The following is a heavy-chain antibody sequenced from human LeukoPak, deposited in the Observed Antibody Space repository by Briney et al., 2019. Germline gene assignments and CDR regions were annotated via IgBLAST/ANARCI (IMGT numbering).Heavy chain of an antibody. J-gene: IGHJ4*02. V-gene: IGHV3-30*18. D-gene: IGHD5-12*01. CDR1: GFTFSSYG. Sequence: GRSLRLSCAASGFTFSSYGMDWVRQAPGKGLEWVAVISYNGSNKYYADSVKDRFTISRDNSKNTLYLQMNSLRAEDTAEYCCAKFGTYSGYDSFDYWGQGTLVTVSS. CDR3: AKFGTYSGYDSFDY. CDR2: ISYNGSNK.